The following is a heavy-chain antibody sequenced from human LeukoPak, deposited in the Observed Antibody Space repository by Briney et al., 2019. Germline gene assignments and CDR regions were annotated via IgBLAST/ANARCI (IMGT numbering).Heavy chain of an antibody. Sequence: SGGSLRLSCAASGFTFSSYAMSWVRQAPGKGLEWVSAISGSGGSTYYADSVKGRFTISRDNSKNTLYLQMNSLRAEDTAVYYCAKDLAARITMIVVAPFDYWGQGTLVTVSS. CDR3: AKDLAARITMIVVAPFDY. CDR2: ISGSGGST. V-gene: IGHV3-23*01. D-gene: IGHD3-22*01. CDR1: GFTFSSYA. J-gene: IGHJ4*02.